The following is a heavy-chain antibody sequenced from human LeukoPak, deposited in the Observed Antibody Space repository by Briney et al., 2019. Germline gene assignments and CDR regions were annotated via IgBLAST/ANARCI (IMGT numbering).Heavy chain of an antibody. CDR2: MNPKSGYT. CDR3: ARVTGSIDY. J-gene: IGHJ4*02. D-gene: IGHD1-26*01. V-gene: IGHV1-8*01. CDR1: GYTFTNYD. Sequence: APVKVSCKASGYTFTNYDINWVRQAIGQGLEWMGWMNPKSGYTGYAQKFQGRVTMTRDTSISTAYMELGSLRSEDTAVYYCARVTGSIDYWGQGTLVTVSS.